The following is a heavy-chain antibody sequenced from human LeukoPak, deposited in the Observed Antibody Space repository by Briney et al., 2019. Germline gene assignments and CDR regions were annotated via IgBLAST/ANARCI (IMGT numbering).Heavy chain of an antibody. D-gene: IGHD1-14*01. Sequence: SVKVSCKASGYPFTSYDINWVRQAPGQGLEWMGIINPSGGSTSYAQKFQGRVTMTRDMSTSTVYMELSSLRSEDTAVYYCARDSGIGHDYWGQGTLVTVSS. CDR2: INPSGGST. V-gene: IGHV1-46*01. CDR1: GYPFTSYD. J-gene: IGHJ4*02. CDR3: ARDSGIGHDY.